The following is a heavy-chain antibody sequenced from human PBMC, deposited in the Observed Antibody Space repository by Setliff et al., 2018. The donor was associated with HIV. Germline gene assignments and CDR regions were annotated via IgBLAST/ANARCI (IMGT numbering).Heavy chain of an antibody. CDR1: GGSISTHY. J-gene: IGHJ6*03. CDR3: ARDHGGEGSYFSFMDV. V-gene: IGHV4-59*11. D-gene: IGHD3-16*01. Sequence: PSETLSLTCTVSGGSISTHYWSWIRQPPGKGLQWIGYIYNSGRGNYNPSLKSRISMSVDTSKSQVSLNLRSVTAADTAVYYCARDHGGEGSYFSFMDVWGKGTTVTVSS. CDR2: IYNSGRG.